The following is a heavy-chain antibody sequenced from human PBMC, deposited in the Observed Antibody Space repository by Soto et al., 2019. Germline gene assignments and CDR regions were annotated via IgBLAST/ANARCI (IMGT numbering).Heavy chain of an antibody. Sequence: QVQLQESGPGLVKPSQTLSLTCTVSGGSISSGGYYWSWIRQHPGKGLEWIGYIYYSGSTYYNPSIKSRVTISVDTSKNQFSLKLSSVTAADTAVYYCAGEYSRSSGYYYYYMDVWGKGTTVTVSS. J-gene: IGHJ6*03. CDR1: GGSISSGGYY. V-gene: IGHV4-31*03. D-gene: IGHD6-6*01. CDR2: IYYSGST. CDR3: AGEYSRSSGYYYYYMDV.